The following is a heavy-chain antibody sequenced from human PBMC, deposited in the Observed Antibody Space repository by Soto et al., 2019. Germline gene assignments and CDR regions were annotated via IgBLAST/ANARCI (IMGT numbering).Heavy chain of an antibody. J-gene: IGHJ3*02. D-gene: IGHD3-10*01. V-gene: IGHV1-69*06. Sequence: QVQLEQSEAEVKKPGSSVKVSCKASGGTLSDHGVAWLRQAPGQGLEWMGGTIPVFNTAKYAQKFQGRVTVTAGKFTNIAYMELSSLRSEDTAFYFCARGVYGSGNYYTGPSAFDIWGQGTMVIVSS. CDR2: TIPVFNTA. CDR3: ARGVYGSGNYYTGPSAFDI. CDR1: GGTLSDHG.